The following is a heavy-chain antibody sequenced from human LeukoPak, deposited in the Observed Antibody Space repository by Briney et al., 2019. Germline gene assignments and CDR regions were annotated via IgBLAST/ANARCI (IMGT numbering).Heavy chain of an antibody. CDR3: ASRIAVAGTTVVDY. V-gene: IGHV3-53*01. J-gene: IGHJ4*02. D-gene: IGHD6-19*01. Sequence: GGSLRLSCAASGFTVSSNYMSWVRQAPGKGLEWVSVIYSGGSTYYADSVKGRFTISRDNSKNTLYLHMNSLRAEDTAVYYCASRIAVAGTTVVDYWGQGTLVSVSS. CDR1: GFTVSSNY. CDR2: IYSGGST.